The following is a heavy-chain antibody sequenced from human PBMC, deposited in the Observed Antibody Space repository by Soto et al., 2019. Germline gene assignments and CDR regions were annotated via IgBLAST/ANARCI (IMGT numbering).Heavy chain of an antibody. CDR2: ISSSSSTI. D-gene: IGHD2-2*01. Sequence: GGSXRLSCAASGFTFSSYSMNWVRQAPGKGLEWVSYISSSSSTIYYADSVKGRFTISRDNAKNSLYLQMNSLRDEDTAVYYCAGVVPSEMYYYYYGMDVWGQGTTVTVSS. CDR1: GFTFSSYS. J-gene: IGHJ6*02. V-gene: IGHV3-48*02. CDR3: AGVVPSEMYYYYYGMDV.